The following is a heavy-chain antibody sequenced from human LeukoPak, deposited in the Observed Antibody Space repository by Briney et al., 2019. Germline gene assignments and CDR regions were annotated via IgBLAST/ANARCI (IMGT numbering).Heavy chain of an antibody. J-gene: IGHJ4*02. D-gene: IGHD6-13*01. CDR2: ISWNSGSI. V-gene: IGHV3-9*01. CDR1: GFTFDDYA. Sequence: GGSLRLSCAASGFTFDDYAMHWVRQAPGKGPEWVSGISWNSGSIGYADSVKGRFTISRDNSKNTLYLQMNSLRAEDTAVYYCAKNVYSSSWSTLDYWGQGTLVTVSS. CDR3: AKNVYSSSWSTLDY.